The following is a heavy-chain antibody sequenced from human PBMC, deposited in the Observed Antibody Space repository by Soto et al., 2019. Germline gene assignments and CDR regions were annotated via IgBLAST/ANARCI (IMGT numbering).Heavy chain of an antibody. CDR1: GGSISSYY. J-gene: IGHJ6*02. V-gene: IGHV4-59*01. D-gene: IGHD2-2*01. Sequence: SETLSLTCTVSGGSISSYYWSWIRQPPGKGLEWIGYIYYSGSTNYNPSLKSRVTISVDTSKNQFSLKLSSVTAADTAVYYCARGGCSSTSCYARFYYYYGMDVWGQGTTVT. CDR3: ARGGCSSTSCYARFYYYYGMDV. CDR2: IYYSGST.